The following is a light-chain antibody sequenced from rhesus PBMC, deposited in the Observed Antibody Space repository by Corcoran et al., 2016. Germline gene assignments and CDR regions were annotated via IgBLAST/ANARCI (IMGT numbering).Light chain of an antibody. Sequence: DIQMTQSPSSLSASVGDTVTITCRASQAISSYLNWFQQKPGKAPKLLIYDSSSQESGVPSRFSGSGSGTDFTLTLSSLQPEDFAAYCCLQHNSYPFTFGPGTKLDIK. CDR3: LQHNSYPFT. J-gene: IGKJ3*01. CDR1: QAISSY. V-gene: IGKV1-28*03. CDR2: DSS.